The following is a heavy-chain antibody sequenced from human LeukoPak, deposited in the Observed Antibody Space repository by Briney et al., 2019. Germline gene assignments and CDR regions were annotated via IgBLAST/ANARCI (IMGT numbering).Heavy chain of an antibody. J-gene: IGHJ4*02. CDR1: GYTFTSYY. D-gene: IGHD4-11*01. Sequence: GGSLRLSCAASGYTFTSYYMHWVRQAPGQGLEWMGIINPSGGSTSYAQKFQGRVTMTRDTSTSTVYMELSSLRSEDTAVYYCAIGSYDYSNYGRLDYWGQGTLVTVSS. CDR3: AIGSYDYSNYGRLDY. V-gene: IGHV1-46*01. CDR2: INPSGGST.